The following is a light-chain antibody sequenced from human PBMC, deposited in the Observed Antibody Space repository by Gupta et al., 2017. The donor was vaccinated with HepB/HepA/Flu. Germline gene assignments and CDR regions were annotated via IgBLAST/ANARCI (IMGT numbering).Light chain of an antibody. J-gene: IGKJ1*01. CDR2: AAS. CDR1: QSISSY. V-gene: IGKV1-39*01. CDR3: QQRDSTPWT. Sequence: DIQMTQSPSSLSASVGDRVTITCRASQSISSYLNWYQQKPGKAPKLLIYAASSVQSGVPSRFSGSGSGTDFTLTISSLQPEDVATYYCQQRDSTPWTFGQGTKVEIK.